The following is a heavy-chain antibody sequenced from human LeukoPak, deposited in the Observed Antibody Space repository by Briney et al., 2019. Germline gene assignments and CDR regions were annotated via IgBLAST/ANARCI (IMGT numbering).Heavy chain of an antibody. J-gene: IGHJ4*02. D-gene: IGHD3-22*01. V-gene: IGHV3-23*01. Sequence: GGSLRLSCAASGFTFSHFAMAWVRQAPGKGLEWLLSLGGSAGDTYYADSVKGRFTISRDNSKNTLYLQMNSLRAEDTAVYYCTKYYYDSSGFDYWGQGTLVTVSS. CDR1: GFTFSHFA. CDR2: LGGSAGDT. CDR3: TKYYYDSSGFDY.